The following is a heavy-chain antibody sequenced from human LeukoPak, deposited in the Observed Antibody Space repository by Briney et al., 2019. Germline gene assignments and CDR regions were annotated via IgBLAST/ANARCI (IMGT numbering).Heavy chain of an antibody. D-gene: IGHD4-17*01. CDR2: ISYDGSNK. CDR1: GFTFSSYG. CDR3: AKAGHDDYGDYVVGY. J-gene: IGHJ4*02. V-gene: IGHV3-30*18. Sequence: GGSLRLSCAASGFTFSSYGMHWVRQAPGKGLEWVAVISYDGSNKYYADSVKGRFTISRDNSKNTLYLQMNSLRAEDTAVYYCAKAGHDDYGDYVVGYWGQGTLVTVSS.